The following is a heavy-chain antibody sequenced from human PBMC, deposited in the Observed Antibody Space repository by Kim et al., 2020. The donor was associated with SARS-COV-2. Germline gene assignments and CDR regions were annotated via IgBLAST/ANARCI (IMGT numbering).Heavy chain of an antibody. J-gene: IGHJ4*02. D-gene: IGHD4-17*01. Sequence: ASVKVSCKASGYTFTSYYIHWVRQAPGQGLEWMGIINPSGGSTNYAQKFQGRVTMTRDTSTSTVYVELSSLRSEDTAVYYCARDDSGYYFDYWGQGTLVTVSS. CDR2: INPSGGST. CDR3: ARDDSGYYFDY. V-gene: IGHV1-46*01. CDR1: GYTFTSYY.